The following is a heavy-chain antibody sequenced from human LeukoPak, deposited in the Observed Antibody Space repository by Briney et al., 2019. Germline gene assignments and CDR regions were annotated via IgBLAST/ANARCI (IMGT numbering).Heavy chain of an antibody. Sequence: GGSLRLSCAASGFTFSSYSMNWVRQAPGKGLEWVSYISSSSTIYYADSVRGRFTISRGNAKNSLYLQMNSLRAEDTAVYYCARGRGHDFWSGYNDYWGQGTLVTVSS. J-gene: IGHJ4*02. D-gene: IGHD3-3*01. CDR1: GFTFSSYS. CDR3: ARGRGHDFWSGYNDY. CDR2: ISSSSTI. V-gene: IGHV3-48*01.